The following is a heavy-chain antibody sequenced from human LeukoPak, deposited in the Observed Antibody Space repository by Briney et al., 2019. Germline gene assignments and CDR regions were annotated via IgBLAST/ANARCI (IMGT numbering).Heavy chain of an antibody. D-gene: IGHD2-2*01. CDR2: IRYDGSNK. Sequence: GGSLRLSCAASGFTFSSYGMHWVRQAPGKGLERVAFIRYDGSNKYYADSVKGRFTISRDNSKNTLYLQMNSLRAEDAAVYYCARLNCSSTSCYVRTFDYWGQGTLVTVSS. V-gene: IGHV3-30*02. CDR1: GFTFSSYG. CDR3: ARLNCSSTSCYVRTFDY. J-gene: IGHJ4*02.